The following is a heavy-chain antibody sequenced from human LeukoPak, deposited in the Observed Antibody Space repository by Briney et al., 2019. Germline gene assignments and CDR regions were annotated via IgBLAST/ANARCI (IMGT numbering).Heavy chain of an antibody. CDR2: ISHTGGA. CDR3: AREDYGTGSYYRGDAFDI. J-gene: IGHJ3*02. CDR1: GGSVSGYY. Sequence: SETLSLTCAVSGGSVSGYYWTWVRQPLGKGLEWIGEISHTGGANYNPSLKSRVTIGLDTSKKQLSLKLESVSAAGTVVYYCAREDYGTGSYYRGDAFDIWGHGTMVTVSS. V-gene: IGHV4-34*01. D-gene: IGHD3-10*01.